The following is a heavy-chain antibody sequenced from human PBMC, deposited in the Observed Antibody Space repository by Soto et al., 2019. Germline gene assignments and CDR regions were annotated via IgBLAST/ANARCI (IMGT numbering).Heavy chain of an antibody. CDR3: ARVAYTEDYFEH. D-gene: IGHD2-21*01. CDR2: IKPDGSEK. J-gene: IGHJ4*02. V-gene: IGHV3-7*01. Sequence: EVQLAESGGGLVQPGGSLRLSCAASGFTLSSYWMSWVRQAPGKGLEWVAYIKPDGSEKYYVDSVKGRFTISRDNAKNSLYLQMNSLRAEATAVYYCARVAYTEDYFEHWGQGTLVTVSS. CDR1: GFTLSSYW.